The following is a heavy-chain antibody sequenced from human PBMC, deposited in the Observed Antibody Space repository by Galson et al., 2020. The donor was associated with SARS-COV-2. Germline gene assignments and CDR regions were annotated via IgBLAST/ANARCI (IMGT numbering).Heavy chain of an antibody. V-gene: IGHV4-61*09. J-gene: IGHJ6*03. CDR2: IYTRGIT. CDR3: ARGYDYRGV. CDR1: GGSISSDTYY. Sequence: TLSLTCTVSGGSISSDTYYWHWLRQPAGKGLEWIGHIYTRGITNYNPSLKSRVTISGDTSKNQCSLKLTSVTAADTAVYYCARGYDYRGVWGKGTTVTVSS.